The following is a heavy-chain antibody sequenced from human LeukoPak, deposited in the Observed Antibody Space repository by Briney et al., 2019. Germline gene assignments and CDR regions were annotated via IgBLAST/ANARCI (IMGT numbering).Heavy chain of an antibody. CDR1: GYTFTSYD. D-gene: IGHD3-10*01. CDR2: MNPNSGNT. CDR3: ARDSKPAGRYGSGRTNYYYYYMDV. Sequence: ASVKVSCKASGYTFTSYDINWVRQATGQGLEWMGWMNPNSGNTGYAQKFQGRVTITRNTSISTAYMELSSLRSEDTAVYYCARDSKPAGRYGSGRTNYYYYYMDVWGKGTTVTVSS. V-gene: IGHV1-8*03. J-gene: IGHJ6*03.